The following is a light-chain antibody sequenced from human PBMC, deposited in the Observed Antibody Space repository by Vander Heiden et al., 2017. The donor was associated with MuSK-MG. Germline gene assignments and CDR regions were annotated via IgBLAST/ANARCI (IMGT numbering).Light chain of an antibody. CDR1: QSVSNN. Sequence: ELVMTQSPATLSVSPGERATLSCSASQSVSNNLAWDQQKPGQAPRLLIYGASTRATGIPARFSGSGAGTEFTLTVSRLQSEDFAVYYCQQYNNGPPITFGQGTRLEIK. CDR3: QQYNNGPPIT. V-gene: IGKV3-15*01. J-gene: IGKJ5*01. CDR2: GAS.